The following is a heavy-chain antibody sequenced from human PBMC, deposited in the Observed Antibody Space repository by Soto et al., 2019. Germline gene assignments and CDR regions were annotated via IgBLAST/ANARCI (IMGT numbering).Heavy chain of an antibody. D-gene: IGHD3-22*01. CDR3: ARFPTEYYYDSSGYYFYY. Sequence: ASVKVSCKASGYAFTSYAMHWVRQAPGQRLEWMGWINAGNGNTKYSQKFQGRVTITRDTSASTAYMELSSLRSEDTAVYYCARFPTEYYYDSSGYYFYYWGQGTLVTVSP. CDR1: GYAFTSYA. CDR2: INAGNGNT. V-gene: IGHV1-3*01. J-gene: IGHJ4*02.